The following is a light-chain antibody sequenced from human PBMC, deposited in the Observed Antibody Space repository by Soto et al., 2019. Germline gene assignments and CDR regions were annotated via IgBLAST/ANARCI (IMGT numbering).Light chain of an antibody. CDR1: QSISNW. J-gene: IGKJ1*01. Sequence: DIQMTQSPSTLSASVGDRVTITCRASQSISNWLAWYQQKPGKAPNLLIYKASSLESGVPSRFSGSGSGTELTLTISCLQPDDFATYFCQQYDSYPRTFGQGTKVEMK. CDR3: QQYDSYPRT. CDR2: KAS. V-gene: IGKV1-5*03.